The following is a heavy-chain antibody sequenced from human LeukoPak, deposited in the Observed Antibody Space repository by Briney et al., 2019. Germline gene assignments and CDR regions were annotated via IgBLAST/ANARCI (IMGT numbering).Heavy chain of an antibody. CDR1: GFTFSSYG. CDR3: AKDSDYDSSGYYQENWFDP. V-gene: IGHV3-30*18. Sequence: PGGSLRLSCAASGFTFSSYGMHWVRQAPGKGLEWVAVISYDGSNKYYADSVKGRFTISRDNSKNTLYLQMNSLRAEDTAVYYCAKDSDYDSSGYYQENWFDPWGQGTLVTVSS. CDR2: ISYDGSNK. D-gene: IGHD3-22*01. J-gene: IGHJ5*02.